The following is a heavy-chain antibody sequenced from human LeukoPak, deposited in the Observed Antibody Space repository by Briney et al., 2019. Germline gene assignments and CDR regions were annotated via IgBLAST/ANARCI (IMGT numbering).Heavy chain of an antibody. D-gene: IGHD3-16*01. V-gene: IGHV3-74*01. J-gene: IGHJ4*02. Sequence: GGSLRLSCAASGFTFSSYEMNWIRQAPGKGLVWVSHVNSDGSGTDYADSVKGRFTISRDNAKNTLYLQMNSLRVEDTAVYYCVCLGLGGLSLDWGQGTLVTVSS. CDR1: GFTFSSYE. CDR2: VNSDGSGT. CDR3: VCLGLGGLSLD.